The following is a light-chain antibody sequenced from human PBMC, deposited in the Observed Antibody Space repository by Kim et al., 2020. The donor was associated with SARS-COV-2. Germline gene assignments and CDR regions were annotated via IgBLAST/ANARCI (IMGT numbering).Light chain of an antibody. J-gene: IGLJ2*01. Sequence: QSALTQPRSVSGSPGQSVTISCTGTSSDVGGYNYVSWYQQHPGKAPKFKIYDVSKRPSGVPDRFSGSKSGNTASLTISGLQAEDEADYYCCSYAGSYTLIFGGGTQLTVL. CDR1: SSDVGGYNY. CDR2: DVS. CDR3: CSYAGSYTLI. V-gene: IGLV2-11*01.